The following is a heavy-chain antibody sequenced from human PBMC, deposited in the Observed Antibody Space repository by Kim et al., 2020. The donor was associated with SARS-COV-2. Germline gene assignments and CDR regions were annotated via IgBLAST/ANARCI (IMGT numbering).Heavy chain of an antibody. J-gene: IGHJ1*01. CDR2: IYTSGST. CDR3: ATCPIFAEYFQH. V-gene: IGHV4-4*07. D-gene: IGHD3-9*01. Sequence: SETLSLTCTVSGGSISSYYWSWIRQPAGKGLEWIGRIYTSGSTNYNPSLKSRVTMSVDTSKNQFSLKLSSVTAADTAVYYCATCPIFAEYFQHWGQGTLVTVSS. CDR1: GGSISSYY.